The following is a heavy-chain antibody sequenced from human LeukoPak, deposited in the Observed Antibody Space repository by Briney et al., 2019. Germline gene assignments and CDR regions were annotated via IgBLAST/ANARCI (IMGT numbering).Heavy chain of an antibody. Sequence: GGSLRLSCAASGFTFDDYAMHWVRQAPGKGLEWVSGISWNSGSIGYADSVKGRFTISRDNAKNSLYLQMNSLRAEDTALYYCAKDIGSGMATYYFDYWGQGTLVTVSS. V-gene: IGHV3-9*01. CDR2: ISWNSGSI. J-gene: IGHJ4*02. D-gene: IGHD5-24*01. CDR1: GFTFDDYA. CDR3: AKDIGSGMATYYFDY.